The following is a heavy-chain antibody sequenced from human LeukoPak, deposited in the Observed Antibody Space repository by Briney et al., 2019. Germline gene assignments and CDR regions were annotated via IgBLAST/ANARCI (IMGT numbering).Heavy chain of an antibody. CDR2: IYYSGST. Sequence: SETLSLTCTVSGDSISTYYWNWIRQPPGKGLEWIGYIYYSGSTNYNPSLKSRVTISVDTSKNQFSLRLSSVTAADTAVYYCARAEFYYGGNLLDPLHYYYMDVWGKGATVTVSS. CDR3: ARAEFYYGGNLLDPLHYYYMDV. V-gene: IGHV4-59*01. D-gene: IGHD4-23*01. J-gene: IGHJ6*03. CDR1: GDSISTYY.